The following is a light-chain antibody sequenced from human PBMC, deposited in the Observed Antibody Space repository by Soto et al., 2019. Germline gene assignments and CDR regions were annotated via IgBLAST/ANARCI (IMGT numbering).Light chain of an antibody. CDR3: QKYNNWPPIT. Sequence: EIVLTQSPGTLSLSPGERVTLSCRASQSVRSNLAWYQQKPGQSPRLLIYGASNRATGIPDRFSGSGSGTEFTLTISRLQSEDFAVYYCQKYNNWPPITFGQGTRLEIK. CDR1: QSVRSN. CDR2: GAS. V-gene: IGKV3-15*01. J-gene: IGKJ5*01.